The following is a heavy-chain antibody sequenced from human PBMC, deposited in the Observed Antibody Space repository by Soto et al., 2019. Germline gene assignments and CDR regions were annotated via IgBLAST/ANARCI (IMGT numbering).Heavy chain of an antibody. D-gene: IGHD6-6*01. CDR2: ISWNSGSI. J-gene: IGHJ6*03. CDR3: ARARHYYYYMDV. V-gene: IGHV3-9*01. Sequence: PGGSLRLSCAASGFTFDDYAMHWVRQAPGKGLEWVSGISWNSGSIGYADSVKGRFTISRDNAKNSLYLQMNSLRAEDTALYYCARARHYYYYMDVWGKGTTVTVSS. CDR1: GFTFDDYA.